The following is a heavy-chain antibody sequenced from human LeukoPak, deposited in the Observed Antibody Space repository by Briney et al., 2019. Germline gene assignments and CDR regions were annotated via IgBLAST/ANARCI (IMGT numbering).Heavy chain of an antibody. CDR1: KFIFSDYV. Sequence: PGGSLRLSCEGSKFIFSDYVMSWVRQAPGKGLVWVSTITGSGTSTYYADSVKGRFTISRDNSKNTLYLQMNSLRAEDTAVYYCARDRRVVTFYFDYWGQGTLVTVSS. CDR2: ITGSGTST. CDR3: ARDRRVVTFYFDY. J-gene: IGHJ4*02. V-gene: IGHV3-23*01. D-gene: IGHD4-23*01.